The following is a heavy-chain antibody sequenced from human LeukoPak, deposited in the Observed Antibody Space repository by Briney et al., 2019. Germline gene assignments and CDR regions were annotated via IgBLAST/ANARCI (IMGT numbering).Heavy chain of an antibody. Sequence: SEPLSLPCPVSGGSFSSGSYYWSWIRQPPGKGLEWIGSIFFSGSTYYNPSLKSRVTISVDTSKNQFSLILSSMTAADTAVYYCARKGDGYNSGYFDLWGRGTLVTVSS. V-gene: IGHV4-39*01. D-gene: IGHD5-24*01. J-gene: IGHJ2*01. CDR1: GGSFSSGSYY. CDR3: ARKGDGYNSGYFDL. CDR2: IFFSGST.